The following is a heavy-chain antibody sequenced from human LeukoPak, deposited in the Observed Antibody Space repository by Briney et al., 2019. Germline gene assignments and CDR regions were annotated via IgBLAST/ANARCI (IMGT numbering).Heavy chain of an antibody. CDR3: ARRLGGNFDY. J-gene: IGHJ4*02. CDR2: IRYDGSNK. CDR1: GFTFSSYG. Sequence: PGGSLRLSCAASGFTFSSYGMHWVRQAPGKGLEWVAYIRYDGSNKYYADSVKGRFTISRDNAKNSLYLQMNSLRAEDTAVYYCARRLGGNFDYWGQGTLVTVSS. V-gene: IGHV3-30*02. D-gene: IGHD3-16*01.